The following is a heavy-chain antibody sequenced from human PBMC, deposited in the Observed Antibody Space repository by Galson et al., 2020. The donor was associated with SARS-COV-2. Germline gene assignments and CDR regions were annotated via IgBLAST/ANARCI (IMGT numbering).Heavy chain of an antibody. J-gene: IGHJ4*02. CDR1: GYIFTDYG. CDR3: ARDVGAPANAIPEFDY. CDR2: IRPYNGKT. V-gene: IGHV1-18*01. Sequence: ASVKVPCKASGYIFTDYGISWVRQAPGQGLEWMGWIRPYNGKTNYAQKLHGRFTMTTDTPTTTAYMEQRSLRYDDTAVYYCARDVGAPANAIPEFDYWGQGTLVTVSS. D-gene: IGHD1-26*01.